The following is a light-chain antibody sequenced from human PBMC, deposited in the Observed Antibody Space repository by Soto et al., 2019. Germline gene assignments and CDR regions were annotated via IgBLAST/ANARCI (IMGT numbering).Light chain of an antibody. CDR3: QQYDYLLRELT. CDR2: DAS. CDR1: QNISTY. J-gene: IGKJ3*01. Sequence: DIQMTQSPSSLSASVGDRVTITCQASQNISTYLNWYQQKPGKAPKLLIYDASNLETGVPSRFSGSGSGTDFTFTISSLLPEDIATYYCQQYDYLLRELTFGPGTKVDIK. V-gene: IGKV1-33*01.